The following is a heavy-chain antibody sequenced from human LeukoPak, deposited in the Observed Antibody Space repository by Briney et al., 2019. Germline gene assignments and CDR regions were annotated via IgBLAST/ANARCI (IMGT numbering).Heavy chain of an antibody. CDR2: ISGSGVDT. CDR3: ARDFWSGYPFYYYYYMDV. Sequence: GGSLRLSCAASGFTFSTFAMSWVRQAPGKGLEWVSAISGSGVDTHYADSVKGRFTISRDNAKNSLYLQMNSLRAEDTAVYYCARDFWSGYPFYYYYYMDVWGKGTTVTVSS. J-gene: IGHJ6*03. D-gene: IGHD3-3*01. V-gene: IGHV3-23*01. CDR1: GFTFSTFA.